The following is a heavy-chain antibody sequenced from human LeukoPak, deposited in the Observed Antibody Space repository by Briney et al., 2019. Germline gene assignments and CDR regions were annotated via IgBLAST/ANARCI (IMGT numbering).Heavy chain of an antibody. V-gene: IGHV3-7*01. D-gene: IGHD6-13*01. Sequence: GGSLRLSCAASGFTFSSYWMSWVRQAPGKGLEWVANIKQDGSEKYYVDSVKGRFTISRDNAKNSLYLQMNSLRAEDTAVYYCARDSISYSSSMDVWGKGTTVTISS. CDR1: GFTFSSYW. CDR3: ARDSISYSSSMDV. CDR2: IKQDGSEK. J-gene: IGHJ6*03.